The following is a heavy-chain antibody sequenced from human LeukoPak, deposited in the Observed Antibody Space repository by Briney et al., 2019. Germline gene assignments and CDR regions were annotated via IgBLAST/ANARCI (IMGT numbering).Heavy chain of an antibody. V-gene: IGHV4-59*01. CDR1: GGSFSGYY. D-gene: IGHD4-17*01. CDR2: IYYSGST. J-gene: IGHJ4*02. Sequence: SETLSLTCAVYGGSFSGYYWSWIRQPPGKGLEWIGYIYYSGSTNYNPSLKSRVTISVDTSKNQFSLKLSSVTAADTAVYYCARTYGDYVPGYFDYWGQGTLVTVSS. CDR3: ARTYGDYVPGYFDY.